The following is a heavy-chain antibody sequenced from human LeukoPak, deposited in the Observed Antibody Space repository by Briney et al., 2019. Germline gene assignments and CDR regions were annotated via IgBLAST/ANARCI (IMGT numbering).Heavy chain of an antibody. Sequence: GGSLRLSCAASGFTFSSNGMSWVRQAPGKGLEWVSSISSSSSYIYYADSVKGRFTISRDNAKNSLYLQMNSLRAEDTAVYYCARDRYCSSTSCYLGYYFDYWGQGTLVTVSS. V-gene: IGHV3-21*01. J-gene: IGHJ4*02. D-gene: IGHD2-2*01. CDR2: ISSSSSYI. CDR1: GFTFSSNG. CDR3: ARDRYCSSTSCYLGYYFDY.